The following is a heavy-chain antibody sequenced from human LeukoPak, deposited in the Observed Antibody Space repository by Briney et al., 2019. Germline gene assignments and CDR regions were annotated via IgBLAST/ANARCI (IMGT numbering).Heavy chain of an antibody. CDR1: GYTFTGYY. CDR3: ARGADSNSNWFDP. D-gene: IGHD4-11*01. Sequence: ASVKVSCKASGYTFTGYYMHWVRQAPGQGLEWMGRINPKSGETIYAQSFQGRVTMTRDTSIHTAYMELSRLRSDDTAVYYCARGADSNSNWFDPWGQGTLITVSS. CDR2: INPKSGET. J-gene: IGHJ5*02. V-gene: IGHV1-2*06.